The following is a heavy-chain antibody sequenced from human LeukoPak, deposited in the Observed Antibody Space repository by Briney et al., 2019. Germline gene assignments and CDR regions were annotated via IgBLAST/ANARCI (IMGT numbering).Heavy chain of an antibody. CDR3: ARLRQTYNWNYSSPHFDY. V-gene: IGHV3-30-3*01. CDR1: GFTFSSYA. J-gene: IGHJ4*02. Sequence: GGTLRLSCAASGFTFSSYAMHWVRQAPGKGLEWVAVISYDGSNKYYADSVKGRFTISRDNSKNTLYLQMNSLRVEDTAVYYCARLRQTYNWNYSSPHFDYWGQGTLVTVSS. D-gene: IGHD1-7*01. CDR2: ISYDGSNK.